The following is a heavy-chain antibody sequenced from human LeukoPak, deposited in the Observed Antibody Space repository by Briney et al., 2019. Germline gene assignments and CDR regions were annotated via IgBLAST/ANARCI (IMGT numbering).Heavy chain of an antibody. Sequence: ASVKVSCKASGYTFTSYAMHWVRQAPGQRLEWMGWINAGNGNTKYSQKFQGRVTITRDTSASTAYMELSSLRSEDTAVYYCARDRYYGSGNPMGNWFDPWGQGTLVTVSS. CDR2: INAGNGNT. V-gene: IGHV1-3*01. D-gene: IGHD3-10*01. CDR3: ARDRYYGSGNPMGNWFDP. J-gene: IGHJ5*02. CDR1: GYTFTSYA.